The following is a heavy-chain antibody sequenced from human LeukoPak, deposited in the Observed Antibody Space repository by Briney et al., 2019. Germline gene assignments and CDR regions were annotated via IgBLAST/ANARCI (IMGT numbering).Heavy chain of an antibody. V-gene: IGHV4-34*01. CDR1: GGSFSGYY. CDR3: ARDYKVAADY. D-gene: IGHD3-10*01. CDR2: INHSGST. Sequence: SETLSLTCAVYGGSFSGYYWSWIRQPPGKGLEWIGEINHSGSTNYNPSLKSRVTISVDTSKNQFSLKLSSVTAADTAVYYCARDYKVAADYWGQGTLVTVSS. J-gene: IGHJ4*02.